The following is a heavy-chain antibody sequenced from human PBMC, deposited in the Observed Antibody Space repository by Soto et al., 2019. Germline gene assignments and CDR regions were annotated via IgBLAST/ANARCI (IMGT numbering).Heavy chain of an antibody. CDR3: ARGRSSWYRRGYYYYYGMDV. J-gene: IGHJ6*02. V-gene: IGHV4-34*01. Sequence: QEQLQQWGAGLLKPSETLSLTCVVYGGAFSGFYWTWIRQPPGKGLEWIGEIDHSESTNYNPPLKSRVTTSLNTSKNQVSLKVSSVTVADTAVYYSARGRSSWYRRGYYYYYGMDVWGQGTAVTVS. D-gene: IGHD6-13*01. CDR1: GGAFSGFY. CDR2: IDHSEST.